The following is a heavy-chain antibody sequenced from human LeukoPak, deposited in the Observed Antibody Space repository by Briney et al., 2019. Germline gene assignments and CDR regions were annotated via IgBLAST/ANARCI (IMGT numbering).Heavy chain of an antibody. Sequence: GGSLRLSCAASGFSFSSYGMSWVRQAPGKGLEWVSSISGSGDITYYADSVKGRFTISRDNPKNTLYLQMNSLRAEDRAIYYCAKDRTGTTGADWFDPWGQGTLVTVSS. V-gene: IGHV3-23*01. D-gene: IGHD1-1*01. CDR3: AKDRTGTTGADWFDP. J-gene: IGHJ5*02. CDR1: GFSFSSYG. CDR2: ISGSGDIT.